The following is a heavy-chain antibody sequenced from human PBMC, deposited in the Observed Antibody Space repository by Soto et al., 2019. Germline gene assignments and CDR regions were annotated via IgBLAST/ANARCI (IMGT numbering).Heavy chain of an antibody. Sequence: PSETLSLTCAVYCGSFSGYYWSWIRQPPGKGLEWIGEINHSGSTNHNPSLKSRVTISVDTSKNQFSLKLSSVTAADTAVYYCARGPYDFWSGYFYGMDVWGQGTTVTVSS. J-gene: IGHJ6*02. CDR2: INHSGST. D-gene: IGHD3-3*01. CDR3: ARGPYDFWSGYFYGMDV. CDR1: CGSFSGYY. V-gene: IGHV4-34*01.